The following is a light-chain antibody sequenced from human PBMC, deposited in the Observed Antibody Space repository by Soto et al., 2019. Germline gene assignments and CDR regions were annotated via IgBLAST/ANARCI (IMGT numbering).Light chain of an antibody. CDR1: SSDVGGYNY. CDR2: DVS. CDR3: SSYTSSSTLHV. V-gene: IGLV2-14*01. J-gene: IGLJ1*01. Sequence: QSVLTHPASVSGSPGQSITISCTGTSSDVGGYNYVFWYQQHPGKAPKLMIYDVSNRPSGVSNRFSGSKSGNTASLTISGLQAEDEADYYCSSYTSSSTLHVFGTGTKVTVL.